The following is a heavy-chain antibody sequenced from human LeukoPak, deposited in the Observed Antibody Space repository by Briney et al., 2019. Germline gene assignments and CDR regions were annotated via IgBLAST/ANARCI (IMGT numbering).Heavy chain of an antibody. Sequence: ASVKVSCKASGYTFTSYYTHWVRQAPGQGLEWMGIINPSGGSTSYAQKFQGRVTMTRDTSTSTVYMELSSLRSEDTAVYYCARVEGYGSGSYTFDYWGQGTLVTVSS. J-gene: IGHJ4*02. D-gene: IGHD3-10*01. CDR2: INPSGGST. V-gene: IGHV1-46*01. CDR1: GYTFTSYY. CDR3: ARVEGYGSGSYTFDY.